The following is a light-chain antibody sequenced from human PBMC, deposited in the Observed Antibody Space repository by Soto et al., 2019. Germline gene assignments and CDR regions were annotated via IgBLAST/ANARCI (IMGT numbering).Light chain of an antibody. CDR3: QQYNSYPWT. V-gene: IGKV1-5*03. J-gene: IGKJ1*01. Sequence: DLQITQSPSTLHASVRDRVTITCRASQRISSWLAWYQQKPGKAPKLLIYKASSLESGVPSRFSGSGSGTEFTLTISSLQPDDFPTYYGQQYNSYPWTFGQGTKVEIK. CDR2: KAS. CDR1: QRISSW.